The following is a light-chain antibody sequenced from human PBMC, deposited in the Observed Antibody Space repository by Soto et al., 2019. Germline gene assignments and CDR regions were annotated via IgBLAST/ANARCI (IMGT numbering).Light chain of an antibody. J-gene: IGLJ1*01. Sequence: QSALTQPASVSGSPGQSITISCTGASSAVGDYNYVSWYQHHPGKAPKLMIYDVSHRPSGVSNRFSGSKSGNTASLTISGLQAEDEADYYCSSYASSSTYVFGTGTKVTVL. CDR1: SSAVGDYNY. CDR2: DVS. CDR3: SSYASSSTYV. V-gene: IGLV2-14*03.